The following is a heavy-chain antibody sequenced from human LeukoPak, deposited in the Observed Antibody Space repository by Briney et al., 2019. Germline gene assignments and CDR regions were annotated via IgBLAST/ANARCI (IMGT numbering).Heavy chain of an antibody. CDR3: AREDSYGMDV. CDR2: IKQDGSEK. V-gene: IGHV3-7*01. Sequence: GGSLRLSCAASGFTFSSYGMSWVRQAPGKGLEWVANIKQDGSEKYYVDSVKGRFTISRDNAKNSLYLQMNSLRAEDTAVYYCAREDSYGMDVWGQGTTVT. J-gene: IGHJ6*02. CDR1: GFTFSSYG.